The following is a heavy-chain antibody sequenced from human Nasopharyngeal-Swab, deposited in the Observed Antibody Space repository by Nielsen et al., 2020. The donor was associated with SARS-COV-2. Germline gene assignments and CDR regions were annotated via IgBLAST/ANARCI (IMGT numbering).Heavy chain of an antibody. CDR3: AKRVAGKYYYMDV. D-gene: IGHD3-10*01. Sequence: GESLEISCAASGFTFSSYAMTWVRQAPGKGLEWVSSISVNGASTYYAGSVKGRFTISRDNSRNTLYLQLNSLRAEDTAIYYCAKRVAGKYYYMDVWGKGTTVTVSS. CDR1: GFTFSSYA. CDR2: ISVNGAST. J-gene: IGHJ6*03. V-gene: IGHV3-23*01.